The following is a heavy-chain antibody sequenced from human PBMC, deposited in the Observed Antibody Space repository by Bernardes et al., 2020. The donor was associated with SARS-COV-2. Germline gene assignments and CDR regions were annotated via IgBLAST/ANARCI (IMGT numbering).Heavy chain of an antibody. V-gene: IGHV4-39*07. CDR2: IYYSGST. CDR1: GGSISSSSYY. CDR3: ARDPIIAAAGKYFYMDV. Sequence: SEPLSLTCTVSGGSISSSSYYWGWIRQPPGKGLEWIGSIYYSGSTYYNPSLKSRVTISVDTSKNQFSLKLSSVTAADTAVYYCARDPIIAAAGKYFYMDVWGKGTTVTVSS. D-gene: IGHD6-13*01. J-gene: IGHJ6*03.